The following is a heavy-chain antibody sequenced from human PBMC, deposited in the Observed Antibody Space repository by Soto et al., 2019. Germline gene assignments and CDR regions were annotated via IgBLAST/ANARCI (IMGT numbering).Heavy chain of an antibody. V-gene: IGHV4-34*01. J-gene: IGHJ5*02. CDR3: ARRFIYCSSTSCYRSNWFDP. Sequence: PSETLSLTCAVYGGSFSCYYWSWIRQPPGKGLEWIGEINHSGSTNYNPSLKSRVTISVDTSKNQFSLKLSSVTAADTAVYYCARRFIYCSSTSCYRSNWFDPWGQGTLVTVS. CDR2: INHSGST. CDR1: GGSFSCYY. D-gene: IGHD2-2*01.